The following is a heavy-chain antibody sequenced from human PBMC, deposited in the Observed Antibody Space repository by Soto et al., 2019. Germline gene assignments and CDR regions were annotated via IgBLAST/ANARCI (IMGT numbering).Heavy chain of an antibody. V-gene: IGHV3-23*01. CDR2: ISGSGGSA. Sequence: EVQLLESGGGWVQPGGSLRLSCAASGFTFSSYDMSWVRQAPGKGLVWVSAISGSGGSAYYADSVKGRFTISRDNSKNTLYVQMNSLRREDTAIYYCAKEDDLWTNGHLNISGQGTLVTVSS. CDR3: AKEDDLWTNGHLNI. D-gene: IGHD3-3*01. CDR1: GFTFSSYD. J-gene: IGHJ3*02.